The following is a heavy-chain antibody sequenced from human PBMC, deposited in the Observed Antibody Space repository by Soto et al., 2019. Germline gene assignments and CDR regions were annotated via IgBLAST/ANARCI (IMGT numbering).Heavy chain of an antibody. J-gene: IGHJ4*02. Sequence: GGSLRLSCAASGFTFSSFGMHWVRQAPGKGLEWVALISNDGSNKYYADSVKGRFTISRDNSKNTLFLQMNSLRGEDSAVYFCAEDSREVASGYVAFWGQGTLVTVSS. CDR1: GFTFSSFG. V-gene: IGHV3-30*18. CDR2: ISNDGSNK. CDR3: AEDSREVASGYVAF. D-gene: IGHD3-22*01.